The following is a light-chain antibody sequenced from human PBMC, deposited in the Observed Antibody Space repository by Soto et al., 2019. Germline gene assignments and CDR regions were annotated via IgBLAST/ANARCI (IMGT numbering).Light chain of an antibody. V-gene: IGKV1-6*01. CDR3: LQDYNYPLT. CDR1: QGIRSA. J-gene: IGKJ4*01. Sequence: AIQMTQSPSSLSASVGDRVTITCRASQGIRSALGWYQQKPGKAPTLLIYAASTLQSGVPSRFSGSGSGTDFTLTISSLQPEDFATYYCLQDYNYPLTFGGGTKVEIK. CDR2: AAS.